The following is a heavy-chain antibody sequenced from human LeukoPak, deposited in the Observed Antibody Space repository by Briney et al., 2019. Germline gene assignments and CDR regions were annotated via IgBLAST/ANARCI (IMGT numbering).Heavy chain of an antibody. CDR2: INSNGDIT. Sequence: PGRSLRLSCTASGFTFSSFAMHWVRQAPGKGLEYVSAINSNGDITDYADSVKGRFTISRDNSKNTLYLQMSSLRGEDTAVFYCVKSPHASSSYFDYWGQGTLVTVSS. CDR1: GFTFSSFA. D-gene: IGHD6-13*01. V-gene: IGHV3-64D*09. J-gene: IGHJ4*02. CDR3: VKSPHASSSYFDY.